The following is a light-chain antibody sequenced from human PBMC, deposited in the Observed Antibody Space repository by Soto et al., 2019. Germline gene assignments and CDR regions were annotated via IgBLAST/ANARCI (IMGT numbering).Light chain of an antibody. Sequence: QSVLTQPASVSGSPGQSITISCTGTSSDVGGYNYVSWFQHHPGKAPKLIIYEVSYRPSGVSARFSGSKSGDTASLTISGLQAEDEDDYYCSSFTNTITRYAFGTGTKVTVL. V-gene: IGLV2-14*01. CDR2: EVS. CDR1: SSDVGGYNY. CDR3: SSFTNTITRYA. J-gene: IGLJ1*01.